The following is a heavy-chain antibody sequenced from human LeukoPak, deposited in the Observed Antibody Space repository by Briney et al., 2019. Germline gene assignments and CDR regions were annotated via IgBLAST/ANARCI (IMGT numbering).Heavy chain of an antibody. V-gene: IGHV4-39*01. J-gene: IGHJ4*02. D-gene: IGHD3-10*01. CDR1: DGSISRTGYY. CDR3: ASGPSGSPDY. CDR2: IYYRGSS. Sequence: SETLSLTCTVPDGSISRTGYYWGWIRQPPGKGLEWIGSIYYRGSSYYNPSLKSRVTISVDTSKNQFSLKLSSVTAADTAVYYCASGPSGSPDYWGQGALVTVSS.